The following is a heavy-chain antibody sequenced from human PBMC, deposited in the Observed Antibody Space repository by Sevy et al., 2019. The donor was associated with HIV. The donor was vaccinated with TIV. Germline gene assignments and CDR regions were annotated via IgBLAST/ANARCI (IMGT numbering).Heavy chain of an antibody. J-gene: IGHJ4*02. D-gene: IGHD6-13*01. Sequence: GGSLRLSCEASGFTFSSYWMSWVRQAPGKGLEWVANIKEDGSVKYYVESVKGRFTISRDNAKNSVYLQMNSLRAEDAALYYWVRAMGAAGSYWGLGTLVTVSS. V-gene: IGHV3-7*01. CDR2: IKEDGSVK. CDR1: GFTFSSYW. CDR3: VRAMGAAGSY.